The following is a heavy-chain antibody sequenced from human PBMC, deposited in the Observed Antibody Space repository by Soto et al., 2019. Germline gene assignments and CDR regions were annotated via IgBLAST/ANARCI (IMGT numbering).Heavy chain of an antibody. CDR3: AREYCSGRSCYYLDY. CDR2: ISYDGSNK. V-gene: IGHV3-30-3*01. J-gene: IGHJ4*02. D-gene: IGHD2-15*01. Sequence: QVQLVESGGGVVQPGRSLRLSCAASGFTFRSYAMHWVRQAPGKGLEWVAVISYDGSNKYYADSVKGRFTISRDNSKNTLYRQMNSLRTEDTAVYYCAREYCSGRSCYYLDYWGQGTLVTVSS. CDR1: GFTFRSYA.